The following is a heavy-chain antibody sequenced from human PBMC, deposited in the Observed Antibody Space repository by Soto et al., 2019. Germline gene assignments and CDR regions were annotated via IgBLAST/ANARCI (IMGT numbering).Heavy chain of an antibody. D-gene: IGHD6-19*01. CDR2: IFSNDEK. CDR1: GVSLSNARMG. Sequence: QVTLKESGPVLVKPTETLTLTCTVSGVSLSNARMGVSWIRQPPGKALEWLAHIFSNDEKSYSTSLKSRLTIHTDTSKSQVVLTMTNMDPVDTATYYCARIVGIAVAGTTLFDYWGQGTLVTVSS. J-gene: IGHJ4*02. V-gene: IGHV2-26*01. CDR3: ARIVGIAVAGTTLFDY.